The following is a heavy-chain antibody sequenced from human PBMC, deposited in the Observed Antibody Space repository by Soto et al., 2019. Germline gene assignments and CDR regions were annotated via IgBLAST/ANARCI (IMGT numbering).Heavy chain of an antibody. CDR2: IWNDGSNE. D-gene: IGHD3-16*01. CDR1: GFTFSTYG. CDR3: ARDNLAFQGAFDL. V-gene: IGHV3-33*01. Sequence: GGSLRLSCEASGFTFSTYGMHWIRQAPGKGLEWLAIIWNDGSNEYYADSVKGRFTISRDNPNKLLFLHMDNLRPEDTAVYYCARDNLAFQGAFDLWGQGTLVTVSS. J-gene: IGHJ4*02.